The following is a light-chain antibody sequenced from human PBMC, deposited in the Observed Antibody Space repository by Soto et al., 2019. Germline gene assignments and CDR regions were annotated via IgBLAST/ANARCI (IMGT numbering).Light chain of an antibody. Sequence: QSALTQPPSVSGSPGQSVTISCTGTSSDVGSYNRVSWYQQPPGTAPKLMIYEVSNRPSGVPDRFSGSKSGNTAFLTISGLQAEDEADYYCNSYTSNTSVVFGGGTKLTVL. CDR3: NSYTSNTSVV. J-gene: IGLJ2*01. CDR2: EVS. CDR1: SSDVGSYNR. V-gene: IGLV2-18*02.